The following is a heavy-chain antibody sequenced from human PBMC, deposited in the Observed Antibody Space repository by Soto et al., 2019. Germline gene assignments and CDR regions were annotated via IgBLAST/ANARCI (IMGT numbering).Heavy chain of an antibody. V-gene: IGHV1-46*01. CDR1: GYTFTSYY. Sequence: GASVKVSCKASGYTFTSYYMHWVRQAPGQGLEWMGIINPSGGSTSYAQKLQGRVTMTRDTSTSKVYMELSSLRSEDTAVYYCAREGPGYDFWSGYYNAFDISRRGTMVTGSS. CDR3: AREGPGYDFWSGYYNAFDI. D-gene: IGHD3-3*01. CDR2: INPSGGST. J-gene: IGHJ3*02.